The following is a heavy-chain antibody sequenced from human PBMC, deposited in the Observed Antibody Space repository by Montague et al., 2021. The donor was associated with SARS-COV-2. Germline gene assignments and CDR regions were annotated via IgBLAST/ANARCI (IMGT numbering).Heavy chain of an antibody. Sequence: SETLSLTCTVSGGSISSYYWSWIRQPPGKGLEWIGYIYYSGSTNYNPSLKSRVTISVDTSKNQFSLKLSSVTAADTAVYYCARHKGGEWLVWRIAFDIWGQGTMVTVSS. CDR1: GGSISSYY. D-gene: IGHD6-19*01. CDR2: IYYSGST. J-gene: IGHJ3*02. CDR3: ARHKGGEWLVWRIAFDI. V-gene: IGHV4-59*08.